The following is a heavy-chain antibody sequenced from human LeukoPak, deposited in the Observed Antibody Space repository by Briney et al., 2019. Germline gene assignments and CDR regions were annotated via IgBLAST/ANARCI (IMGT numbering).Heavy chain of an antibody. V-gene: IGHV3-21*01. CDR2: ISSSGTYI. J-gene: IGHJ4*02. Sequence: PGGSLRLSCAASGFTFSTYIMNWVRQAPGKGLEWVSCISSSGTYIYYADSMKGRFTISRDNAKNSLYLQMNSLTAEDTGVYYCARDLGEQQLVRSYFFDYCGQGTLVTVSS. D-gene: IGHD6-13*01. CDR3: ARDLGEQQLVRSYFFDY. CDR1: GFTFSTYI.